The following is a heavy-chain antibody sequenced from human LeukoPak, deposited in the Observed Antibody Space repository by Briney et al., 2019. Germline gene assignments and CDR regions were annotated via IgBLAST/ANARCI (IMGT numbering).Heavy chain of an antibody. CDR2: IYYSGST. Sequence: PSETLSLTCTVSGGSISSYYWGWIRQPPGKGLEWIGSIYYSGSTYYNPSLKSRVTISVDTSKNQFSLKLSSVTAADTAVYYCARRVWAVAGRGWFDPWGQGTLVTVSS. V-gene: IGHV4-39*01. CDR3: ARRVWAVAGRGWFDP. CDR1: GGSISSYY. J-gene: IGHJ5*02. D-gene: IGHD6-19*01.